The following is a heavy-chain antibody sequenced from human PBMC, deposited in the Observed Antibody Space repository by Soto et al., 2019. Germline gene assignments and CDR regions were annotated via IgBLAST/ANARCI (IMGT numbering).Heavy chain of an antibody. CDR3: ARGPPLYNRNYGEY. CDR1: GDTFTGYY. J-gene: IGHJ4*02. D-gene: IGHD1-7*01. Sequence: ASVKVSCKASGDTFTGYYMHWVRQAPGQGLEWMGWINPNSGGTNYAQKFQGWVTMTRDTSISTAYMELSRMRSDDTAVYYCARGPPLYNRNYGEYRGQGTRVTAPQ. CDR2: INPNSGGT. V-gene: IGHV1-2*04.